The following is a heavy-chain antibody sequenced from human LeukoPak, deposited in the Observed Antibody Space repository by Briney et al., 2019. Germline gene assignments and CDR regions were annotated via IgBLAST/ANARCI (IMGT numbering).Heavy chain of an antibody. V-gene: IGHV3-21*01. CDR1: GFTFSSYS. CDR3: ATYYYDSSGSTPGSLDY. CDR2: ISSSSYI. D-gene: IGHD3-22*01. J-gene: IGHJ4*02. Sequence: GGSLRLSCAASGFTFSSYSMNWVRQAPGKGLEWVSSISSSSYIYYADSVKGRFTISRDNAKNSLYLQMNSLRAEDTAVYYCATYYYDSSGSTPGSLDYWGQGTLVTVSS.